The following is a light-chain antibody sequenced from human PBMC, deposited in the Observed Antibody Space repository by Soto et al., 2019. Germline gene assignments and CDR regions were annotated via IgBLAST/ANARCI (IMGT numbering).Light chain of an antibody. V-gene: IGLV2-8*01. CDR2: EFS. CDR3: SSYAGSNTPYV. CDR1: SSDVGGYNY. J-gene: IGLJ1*01. Sequence: QSALTQPPSASGSPGQSVTISCTGTSSDVGGYNYVSWYQQHPGKAPKLMIYEFSKRPSGVPDRFSGSKSGNTASLTVSGLQAEDEADYYCSSYAGSNTPYVFGTGTKLTVL.